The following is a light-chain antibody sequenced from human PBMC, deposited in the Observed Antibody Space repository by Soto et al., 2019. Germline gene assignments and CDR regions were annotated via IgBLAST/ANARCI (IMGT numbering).Light chain of an antibody. CDR1: SSDIGGYNY. V-gene: IGLV2-8*01. CDR2: EAT. J-gene: IGLJ1*01. CDR3: CSYEGSNNHYL. Sequence: QSVLTQPPSASGSPGQSVTISCTGGSSDIGGYNYVSWYQQRPGKVPRLIIYEATKRPSGVPDRFSGSKSGNTASLTVSGLQADDEAHYYCCSYEGSNNHYLFVSGTKVTGL.